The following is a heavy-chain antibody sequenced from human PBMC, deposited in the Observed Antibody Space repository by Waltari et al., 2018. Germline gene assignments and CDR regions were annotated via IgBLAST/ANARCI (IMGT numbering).Heavy chain of an antibody. D-gene: IGHD6-13*01. CDR3: ARQGQQLSNCWFDP. CDR1: GGSISGSTYY. V-gene: IGHV4-39*01. J-gene: IGHJ5*02. Sequence: QLQLQESGPGLLKPSETLSLTCSVSGGSISGSTYYWDWFRQPPGKGPEWIGNIYHSVTTFYNPSLKSRVAMSVDTSKNQFSLRLNSVTAADTAVYFCARQGQQLSNCWFDPWGQGILVTVSS. CDR2: IYHSVTT.